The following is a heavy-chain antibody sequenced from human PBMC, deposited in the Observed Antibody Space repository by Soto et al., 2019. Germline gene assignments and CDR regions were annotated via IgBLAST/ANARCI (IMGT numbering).Heavy chain of an antibody. CDR1: GGTFSSYA. CDR2: ILPVSART. D-gene: IGHD1-26*01. J-gene: IGHJ4*02. V-gene: IGHV1-69*06. Sequence: SGKVSCKASGGTFSSYAISWVRQAPGQGLEWMGGILPVSARTDYAQKFQGRVSITADTSTSTAYMELSTLTSDDTAFYYCARGVSAGVAYWGQGTLVTVSS. CDR3: ARGVSAGVAY.